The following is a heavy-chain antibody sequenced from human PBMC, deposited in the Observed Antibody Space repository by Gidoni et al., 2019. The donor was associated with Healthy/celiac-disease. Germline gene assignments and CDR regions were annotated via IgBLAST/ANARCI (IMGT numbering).Heavy chain of an antibody. CDR2: ISSSSSTI. V-gene: IGHV3-48*02. Sequence: GFTFSSYSMNWVRQAPGKGLEWVSYISSSSSTIYYADSVKGRFTISRDNAKNSLYLQMNSLRDEDTAVYYCARDLPIAAAGPYYFDYWGQGTLVTVSS. J-gene: IGHJ4*02. CDR3: ARDLPIAAAGPYYFDY. D-gene: IGHD6-13*01. CDR1: GFTFSSYS.